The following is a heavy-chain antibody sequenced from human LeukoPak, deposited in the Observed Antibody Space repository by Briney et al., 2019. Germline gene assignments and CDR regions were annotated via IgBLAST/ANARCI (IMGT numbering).Heavy chain of an antibody. J-gene: IGHJ4*02. CDR1: GGSISSSSYY. V-gene: IGHV4-39*01. Sequence: TSETLSLTCTVSGGSISSSSYYWGWIRQPPGKGLVWIGSIYYSGSTSYNPSLKSRVTISVDTSKNQFSPKLSSVTAADTAVYYCARRYSSSWYSETDYWGQGTLVTVSS. CDR2: IYYSGST. D-gene: IGHD6-13*01. CDR3: ARRYSSSWYSETDY.